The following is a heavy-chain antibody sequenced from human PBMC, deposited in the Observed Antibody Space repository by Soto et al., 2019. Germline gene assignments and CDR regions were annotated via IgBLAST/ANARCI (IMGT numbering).Heavy chain of an antibody. CDR2: IKTNTEGGTT. D-gene: IGHD2-15*01. V-gene: IGHV3-15*07. CDR3: TTGSVEGV. J-gene: IGHJ6*02. CDR1: GLTISNAW. Sequence: EVQLVESGGGFIYPGGSLRLSCAASGLTISNAWMNWVRQAPGKGLEWVGRIKTNTEGGTTDYAAAVKGRFTVSRDDSKNTLYLQMNSLNTGDTAVYYCTTGSVEGVWGQGTTVTVSS.